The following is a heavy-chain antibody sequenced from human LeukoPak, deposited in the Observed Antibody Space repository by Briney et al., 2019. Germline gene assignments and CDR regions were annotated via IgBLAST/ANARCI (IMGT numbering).Heavy chain of an antibody. D-gene: IGHD3-16*02. CDR1: GGSFSGYY. Sequence: SETLSLTCAVYGGSFSGYYWSWIRQPPGKGLEWIGEINHSGSTNYNPSLKSRVTISVDTSKNQFSLKLSSVTAADTAVYYCARANGYDYVWGSYRKGFDYWGEGTLVTVSS. V-gene: IGHV4-34*01. CDR3: ARANGYDYVWGSYRKGFDY. J-gene: IGHJ4*02. CDR2: INHSGST.